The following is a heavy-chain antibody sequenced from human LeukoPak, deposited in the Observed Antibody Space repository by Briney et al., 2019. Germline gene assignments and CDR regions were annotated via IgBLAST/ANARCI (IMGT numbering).Heavy chain of an antibody. CDR3: ARVGYDILTGYLKNAFDI. CDR1: GYTFTSYG. V-gene: IGHV1-18*01. Sequence: GASVKVPCKASGYTFTSYGISWVRQAPGQGLEWMGWISAYNGNTNYAQKLQGRVTMTTDTSTSTAYMELRSLRSDDTAVYYCARVGYDILTGYLKNAFDIWGQGTMVTVSS. CDR2: ISAYNGNT. J-gene: IGHJ3*02. D-gene: IGHD3-9*01.